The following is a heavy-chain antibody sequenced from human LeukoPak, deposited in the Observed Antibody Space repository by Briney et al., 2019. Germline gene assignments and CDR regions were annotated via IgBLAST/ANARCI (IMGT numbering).Heavy chain of an antibody. CDR1: GYTFTAYY. J-gene: IGHJ4*02. D-gene: IGHD3-16*01. CDR3: AKDRGEPYYFDS. Sequence: ASVKVSCKASGYTFTAYYMHWMRRAPARGREWMGWINPNSGGTDFAQKFQGRVTMTRDTSISTVYMELSRLRSDDTAVYICAKDRGEPYYFDSWGQGTQVTVSP. V-gene: IGHV1-2*02. CDR2: INPNSGGT.